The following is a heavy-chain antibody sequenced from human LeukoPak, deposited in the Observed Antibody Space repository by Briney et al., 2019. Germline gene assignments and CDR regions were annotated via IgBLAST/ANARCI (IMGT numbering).Heavy chain of an antibody. D-gene: IGHD4-11*01. V-gene: IGHV1-18*01. Sequence: ASVRVSCKASGYTFTSYGISWVRQAPGQGLEWMGWISAYNGNTNYAQKFQGRVTMTRDTSISTAYMELSRLRSDDTAVYYCARGHSNYAYWGQGTLVTVSS. CDR3: ARGHSNYAY. J-gene: IGHJ4*02. CDR1: GYTFTSYG. CDR2: ISAYNGNT.